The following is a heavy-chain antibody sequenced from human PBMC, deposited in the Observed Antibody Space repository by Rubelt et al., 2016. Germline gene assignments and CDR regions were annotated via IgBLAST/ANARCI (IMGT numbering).Heavy chain of an antibody. J-gene: IGHJ4*02. CDR1: GGSFSAYY. CDR2: INHSGST. V-gene: IGHV4-34*01. D-gene: IGHD2-15*01. Sequence: QVQLQQWGAGLLKPSETLSLTCVVSGGSFSAYYWSWIRQPPGKGLEWIGEINHSGSTTYNPSLKSRVTMSVDTSKNQCSLTVSSGTAACTAVYSCAMWPLGDCSGGTGYSFDDWGQGTLVTVSS. CDR3: AMWPLGDCSGGTGYSFDD.